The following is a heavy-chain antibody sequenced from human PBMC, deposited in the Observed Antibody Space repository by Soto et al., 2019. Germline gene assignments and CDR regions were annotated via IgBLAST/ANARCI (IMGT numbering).Heavy chain of an antibody. D-gene: IGHD3-10*01. V-gene: IGHV1-69*01. CDR1: GGTFSSYA. Sequence: QVQLVQSGAEVKKPGSSVKVSCKASGGTFSSYAISWVRQAPGQGLEWMGGIIPIFGTANYAQKFQGRVTITADESTITAYMELSSLRSEDTAVYYCAREQKMVRGVSGRLNWFDPWGQGTLVTVSS. CDR2: IIPIFGTA. J-gene: IGHJ5*02. CDR3: AREQKMVRGVSGRLNWFDP.